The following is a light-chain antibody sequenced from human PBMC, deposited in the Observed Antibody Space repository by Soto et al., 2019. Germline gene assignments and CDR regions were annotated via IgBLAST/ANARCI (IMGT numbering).Light chain of an antibody. CDR1: SSDVGRHNY. J-gene: IGLJ2*01. Sequence: QSALTQPASVSGSPGQSLTISCTGTSSDVGRHNYVSWYQQHPGKAPKLMIYDVNNRPSGVSNRFSGSKSGNTASLTSSGLQAEDEADYYCSSYTGSTFVLFGGGTKLTVL. CDR2: DVN. CDR3: SSYTGSTFVL. V-gene: IGLV2-14*01.